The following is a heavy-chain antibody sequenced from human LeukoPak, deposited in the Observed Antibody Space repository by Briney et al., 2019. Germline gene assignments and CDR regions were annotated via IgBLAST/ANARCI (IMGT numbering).Heavy chain of an antibody. J-gene: IGHJ4*02. V-gene: IGHV3-23*01. Sequence: GGSLRLSCAASGFTFSNYALAWVRQAPGKGLEWVSTISGSGATTYYADSVKGRFTISRDTSKNTLYLQMNSLRAEDTAVYYCARPLSYYYDSSGPQGYWGQGTLVTVSS. D-gene: IGHD3-22*01. CDR2: ISGSGATT. CDR1: GFTFSNYA. CDR3: ARPLSYYYDSSGPQGY.